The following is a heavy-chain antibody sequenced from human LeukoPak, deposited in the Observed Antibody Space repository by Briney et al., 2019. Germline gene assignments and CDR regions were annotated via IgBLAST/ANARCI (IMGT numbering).Heavy chain of an antibody. CDR2: ISSSGSTI. CDR3: ARSMVRGVIHYYYYGMDV. D-gene: IGHD3-10*01. Sequence: GGSLRLSCAASGFTFSDYYMSWIRQAPGKGLEWVSYISSSGSTIYYADSVKGRFTVSRDNAKNSLYLQMNSLRAEDTAVYYCARSMVRGVIHYYYYGMDVWGQGTTVTVSS. V-gene: IGHV3-11*01. CDR1: GFTFSDYY. J-gene: IGHJ6*02.